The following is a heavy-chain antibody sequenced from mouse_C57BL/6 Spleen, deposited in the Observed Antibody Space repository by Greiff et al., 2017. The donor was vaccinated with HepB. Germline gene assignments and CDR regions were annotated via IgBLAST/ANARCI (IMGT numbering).Heavy chain of an antibody. J-gene: IGHJ2*01. CDR1: GYAFSSYW. V-gene: IGHV1-80*01. D-gene: IGHD1-1*01. Sequence: VQLQQSGAELVKPGASVKISCKASGYAFSSYWMNWVKQRPGKGLEWIGQIYPGDGDTNYNGKFKGKATLTADKSSSTAYMQLSSLTSEDSAVYFGARDGITTVVATGFDYWGQGTTLTVSS. CDR2: IYPGDGDT. CDR3: ARDGITTVVATGFDY.